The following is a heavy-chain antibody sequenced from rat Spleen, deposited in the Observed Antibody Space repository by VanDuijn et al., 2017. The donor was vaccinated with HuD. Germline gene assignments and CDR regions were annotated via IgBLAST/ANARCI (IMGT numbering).Heavy chain of an antibody. CDR2: ISYDGSST. CDR3: ARHGYSSYGWFAY. Sequence: EVQLVESDGGLVQPGRSLKLSCAASGFTFSNYLMAWVRQAPTKGLEWVATISYDGSSTYYRDSVKGRFTISRDNAKSTLYLQMDSVRSEDTATYYCARHGYSSYGWFAYWGQGTLVTVSS. V-gene: IGHV5-29*01. D-gene: IGHD1-2*01. CDR1: GFTFSNYL. J-gene: IGHJ3*01.